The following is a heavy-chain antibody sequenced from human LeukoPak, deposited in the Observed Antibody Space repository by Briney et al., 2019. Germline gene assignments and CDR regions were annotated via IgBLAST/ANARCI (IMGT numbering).Heavy chain of an antibody. CDR3: ARALGELWFGELHTYFDY. J-gene: IGHJ4*02. Sequence: ASVKVSCKASGYTFTSYYMHWVRQAPGQGLEWMGIINPSGGSTSYAQKFQGRVTMTRDTSISTAYMELSRLRSDDTAVYYCARALGELWFGELHTYFDYWGQGTLVTVSS. CDR2: INPSGGST. CDR1: GYTFTSYY. V-gene: IGHV1-46*01. D-gene: IGHD3-10*01.